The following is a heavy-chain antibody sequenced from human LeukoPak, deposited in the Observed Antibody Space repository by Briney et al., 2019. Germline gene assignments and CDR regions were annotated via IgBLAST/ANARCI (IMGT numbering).Heavy chain of an antibody. CDR2: IYHSGST. J-gene: IGHJ4*02. Sequence: SQTLSLTCAVSGGSISSGGYSWSWIRQPPGKGLEWIGYIYHSGSTYYNPSLKSRVTISVDRSKNQFSLKLSSVTAADTAVYYCAGDAYYYDSSGYYRAYYFDYWGQGTLVTVSS. D-gene: IGHD3-22*01. CDR1: GGSISSGGYS. CDR3: AGDAYYYDSSGYYRAYYFDY. V-gene: IGHV4-30-2*01.